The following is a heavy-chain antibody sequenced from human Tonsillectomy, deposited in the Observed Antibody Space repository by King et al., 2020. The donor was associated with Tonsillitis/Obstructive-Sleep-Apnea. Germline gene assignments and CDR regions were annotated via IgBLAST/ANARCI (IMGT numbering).Heavy chain of an antibody. CDR3: ARDEVAGRHIDY. V-gene: IGHV1-46*01. Sequence: QLVQSGAEVKKPGASVKVSCKASGYTFTRYYIHWVRQAPGQGLEWMGIINPIDGITTYAQQFQGRVTMTRDTSTSTVYMELSSLKSDDTAVYYCARDEVAGRHIDYWGKGGLVTVSS. CDR2: INPIDGIT. D-gene: IGHD6-6*01. CDR1: GYTFTRYY. J-gene: IGHJ4*02.